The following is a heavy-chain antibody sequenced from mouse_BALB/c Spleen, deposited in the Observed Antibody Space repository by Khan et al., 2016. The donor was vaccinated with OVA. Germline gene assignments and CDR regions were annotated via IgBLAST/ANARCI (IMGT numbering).Heavy chain of an antibody. V-gene: IGHV1-77*01. CDR3: ARAGWDVFAY. J-gene: IGHJ3*01. D-gene: IGHD4-1*01. CDR2: IYPGSDST. Sequence: QVQLKQSGPELVKPGASVKMSCKASGYTFTDYVMNWVKQRNGQGLEWIGQIYPGSDSTYYNEKFKGKATLTTDRSSNTAYMQLSNLTSEDSAVYVCARAGWDVFAYGGQGTLVTVAA. CDR1: GYTFTDYV.